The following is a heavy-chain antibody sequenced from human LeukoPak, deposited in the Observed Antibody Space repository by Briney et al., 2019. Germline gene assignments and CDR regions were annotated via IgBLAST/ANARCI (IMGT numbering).Heavy chain of an antibody. CDR1: GFSFSTFA. J-gene: IGHJ6*02. D-gene: IGHD2-21*02. Sequence: GGSLRLSCAASGFSFSTFAMHWVRQAPGKGLEWVAVISSDGNNKYNADSVKGRFTISRDNSKNTLYLQMNSLRAEDTAVYYCARGLSCGGDCYPGMDVWGQGTTVTVSS. V-gene: IGHV3-30*14. CDR3: ARGLSCGGDCYPGMDV. CDR2: ISSDGNNK.